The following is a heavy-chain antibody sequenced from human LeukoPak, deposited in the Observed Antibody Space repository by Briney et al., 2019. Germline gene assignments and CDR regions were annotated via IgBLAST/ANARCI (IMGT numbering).Heavy chain of an antibody. V-gene: IGHV1-46*01. Sequence: ASVKVSCKASGYTFTSYYMHWVRQAPGQGLEWMGIINPSGGSTSYAQEFQGRVTMTRDMSTSTVYMELSSLRSEDTAVYYCARDHGSTSVYMDVWGKGTTVTVSS. CDR1: GYTFTSYY. D-gene: IGHD5-24*01. J-gene: IGHJ6*03. CDR2: INPSGGST. CDR3: ARDHGSTSVYMDV.